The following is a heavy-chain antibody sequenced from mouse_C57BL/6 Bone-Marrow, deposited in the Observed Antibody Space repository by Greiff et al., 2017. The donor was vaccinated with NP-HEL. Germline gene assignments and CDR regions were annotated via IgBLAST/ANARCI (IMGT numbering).Heavy chain of an antibody. V-gene: IGHV1-26*01. CDR1: GYTFTDYY. D-gene: IGHD1-1*01. CDR3: ARGCYGSSVDY. CDR2: INPNNGGT. J-gene: IGHJ2*01. Sequence: EVQLQQSGPELVKPGASVKISCKASGYTFTDYYMNWVKQSHGKSLEWIGDINPNNGGTSYNQKFKGKATLTVDKSSSTAYMELRSLTSEDSAVYYCARGCYGSSVDYWGKGTTLTVSS.